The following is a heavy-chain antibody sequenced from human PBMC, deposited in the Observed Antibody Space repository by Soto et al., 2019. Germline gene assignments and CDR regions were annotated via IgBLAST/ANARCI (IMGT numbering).Heavy chain of an antibody. Sequence: QVQLVQSGAEVKKPGSSVKVSCKASGGTFSSYAISWVRQAPGQGLEWMGGIITISDTTDYAQKFQGRVTITADESTSTAYMELSSLRSEDTAVYYCARSQGSSTRLEIYYYYCYGMDVGSQGTTVTVSS. V-gene: IGHV1-69*01. CDR2: IITISDTT. CDR3: ARSQGSSTRLEIYYYYCYGMDV. CDR1: GGTFSSYA. D-gene: IGHD2-2*01. J-gene: IGHJ6*02.